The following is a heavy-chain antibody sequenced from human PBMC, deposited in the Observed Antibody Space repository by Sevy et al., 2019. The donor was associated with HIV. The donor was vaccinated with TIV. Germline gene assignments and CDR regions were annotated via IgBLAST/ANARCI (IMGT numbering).Heavy chain of an antibody. Sequence: GGSLRLSCAASGFTFSSYGMHWVRQAPGKGLEWVAVISYDGSNKYYADSVKGRFTISRDNSKNTLYLQMNSLRAEDTAVDYCAKDHLGYCSGGSCSFSDYWGQGTLVTVSS. CDR2: ISYDGSNK. V-gene: IGHV3-30*18. J-gene: IGHJ4*02. D-gene: IGHD2-15*01. CDR3: AKDHLGYCSGGSCSFSDY. CDR1: GFTFSSYG.